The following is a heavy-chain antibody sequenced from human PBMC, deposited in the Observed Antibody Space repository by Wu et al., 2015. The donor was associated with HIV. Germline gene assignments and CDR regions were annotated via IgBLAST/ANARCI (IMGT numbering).Heavy chain of an antibody. V-gene: IGHV1-18*01. D-gene: IGHD6-19*01. J-gene: IGHJ4*02. Sequence: QVLLVQSGAEVKKPGASVKVSCKVSGNTLSDLFMHWVRQAPGKGLEWMGWISAYNGNTNYAQKLQGRVTMTTDTSTSTAYMELRSLRSDDTAVYYCARDAPWEQWLAIWGQGTLVTVSS. CDR2: ISAYNGNT. CDR1: GNTLSDLF. CDR3: ARDAPWEQWLAI.